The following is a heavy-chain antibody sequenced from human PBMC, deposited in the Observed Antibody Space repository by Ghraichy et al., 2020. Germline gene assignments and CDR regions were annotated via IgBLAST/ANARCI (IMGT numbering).Heavy chain of an antibody. CDR2: IYYSGST. J-gene: IGHJ4*02. Sequence: LRLSCTVSGGSISSGGYYWSWIRQHPGKGLEWIGYIYYSGSTYYNPSLKSRVTISIDTSSNQFSLKVSSVTAADTAVYYCAIYRGTAPYYFDYWGQGTLVTVSS. CDR1: GGSISSGGYY. D-gene: IGHD2-21*02. V-gene: IGHV4-31*03. CDR3: AIYRGTAPYYFDY.